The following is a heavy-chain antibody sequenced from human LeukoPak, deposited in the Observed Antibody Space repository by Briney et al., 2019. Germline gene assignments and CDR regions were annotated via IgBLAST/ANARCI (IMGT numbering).Heavy chain of an antibody. CDR1: GFTVSSYW. D-gene: IGHD2-8*01. CDR3: VRHCTIAICSRRNFDY. J-gene: IGHJ4*02. CDR2: IKQDGSEK. V-gene: IGHV3-7*01. Sequence: GGSLRLSCGVSGFTVSSYWMSWVRQAPGKGLEWVATIKQDGSEKYYMDSVKGRFTIARDDAKNSLYLQMNSLRAEDTAVYYCVRHCTIAICSRRNFDYWGQGTLVTVSS.